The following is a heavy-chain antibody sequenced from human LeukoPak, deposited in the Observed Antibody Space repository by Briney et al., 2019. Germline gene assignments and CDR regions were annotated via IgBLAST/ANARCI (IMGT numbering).Heavy chain of an antibody. D-gene: IGHD6-19*01. V-gene: IGHV4-59*01. CDR2: MYYSGST. CDR3: AREYRSGVDY. Sequence: SEILSLTCTVSGGSISSSYWSWIRQPPGKGLEWIGYMYYSGSTNYNPSLKSRVTISVDTSKNQFSLKLSSVTAADTAVYYCAREYRSGVDYWGQGTLVTVSS. CDR1: GGSISSSY. J-gene: IGHJ4*02.